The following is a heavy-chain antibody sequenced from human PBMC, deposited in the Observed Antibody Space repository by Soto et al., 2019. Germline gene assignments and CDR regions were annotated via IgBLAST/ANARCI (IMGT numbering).Heavy chain of an antibody. D-gene: IGHD3-22*01. J-gene: IGHJ5*02. Sequence: GKGLEWIGEINHSGSTNYNPSLKSRVTISVDTSKNQFSLKLSSVTAADTAVYYCAMITYYYDSGVHFRWFDPCCKG. CDR2: INHSGST. CDR3: AMITYYYDSGVHFRWFDP. V-gene: IGHV4-34*01.